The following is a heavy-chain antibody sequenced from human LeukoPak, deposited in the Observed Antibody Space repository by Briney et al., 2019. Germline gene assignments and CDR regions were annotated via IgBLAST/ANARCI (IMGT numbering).Heavy chain of an antibody. CDR2: ISSSSSYI. Sequence: GGSLRLSCAASGFTFSSYSMNWVRQAPGKGLEWVSSISSSSSYIYYADSVKGRFTISRDNAKNSLYLQMNSLRAEDTAVYYCARGYDYVWGSYPPAGAFDIWGQGTMVTVSS. V-gene: IGHV3-21*01. CDR1: GFTFSSYS. D-gene: IGHD3-16*02. CDR3: ARGYDYVWGSYPPAGAFDI. J-gene: IGHJ3*02.